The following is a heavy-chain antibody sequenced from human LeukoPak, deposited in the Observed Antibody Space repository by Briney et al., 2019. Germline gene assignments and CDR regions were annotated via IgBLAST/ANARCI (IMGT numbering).Heavy chain of an antibody. Sequence: SETLSLTCTVSGGSIDTYYWNWIRQPPGKGLEWIGYVFHTGSTNYNPSLKSRVTISVDTSKNQFSLKLSSVTAADTAVYYCARASLGYCSSTSCYGVFDYWGQGTLVTVSS. V-gene: IGHV4-4*09. J-gene: IGHJ4*02. CDR3: ARASLGYCSSTSCYGVFDY. D-gene: IGHD2-2*01. CDR1: GGSIDTYY. CDR2: VFHTGST.